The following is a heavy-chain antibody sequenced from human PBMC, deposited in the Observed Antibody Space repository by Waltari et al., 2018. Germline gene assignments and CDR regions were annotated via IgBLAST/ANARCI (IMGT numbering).Heavy chain of an antibody. V-gene: IGHV3-43*01. CDR3: AKDSGYGGNNDAFDI. D-gene: IGHD2-15*01. J-gene: IGHJ3*02. CDR2: ISWDGGST. CDR1: GFTFDDYT. Sequence: EVQLVESGGVVVQPGGSLRLSCAASGFTFDDYTMHWVRQAPGKGLEWVSLISWDGGSTYYADSVKGRFTISRDNSKNSLYLQMNSLRTEDTALYYCAKDSGYGGNNDAFDIWGQGTMVTVSS.